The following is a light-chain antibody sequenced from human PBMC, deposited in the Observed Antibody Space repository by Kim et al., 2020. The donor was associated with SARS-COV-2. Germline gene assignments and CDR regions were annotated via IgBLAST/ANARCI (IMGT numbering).Light chain of an antibody. CDR2: DVT. CDR1: STDIGGYNW. V-gene: IGLV2-14*03. J-gene: IGLJ2*01. Sequence: ITISCTGTSTDIGGYNWVSWYQQHPDKAPKLIIYDVTNRPSGVSGRFSGSKSGNTASLTISGLQAEDEADYYCSSYRSDTFPPLIFGGGTKLTVL. CDR3: SSYRSDTFPPLI.